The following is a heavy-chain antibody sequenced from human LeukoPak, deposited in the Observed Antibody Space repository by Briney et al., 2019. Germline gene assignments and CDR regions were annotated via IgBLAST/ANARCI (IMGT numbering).Heavy chain of an antibody. D-gene: IGHD3-16*01. Sequence: SETLSLTCTVSGGSISSSSYYWGWLRQPSGKGLEWIGSIYYSGSTSYNPSLKSRVTISVDTSKNQCSLKLSSVTAADTAVYYCARGVWGAWLSFDYWGQGTLVTVSS. CDR2: IYYSGST. V-gene: IGHV4-39*07. CDR1: GGSISSSSYY. J-gene: IGHJ4*02. CDR3: ARGVWGAWLSFDY.